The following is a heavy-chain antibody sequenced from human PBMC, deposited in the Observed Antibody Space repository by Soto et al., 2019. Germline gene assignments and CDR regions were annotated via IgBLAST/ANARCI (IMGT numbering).Heavy chain of an antibody. CDR1: GFTFSSYA. J-gene: IGHJ3*02. Sequence: QVQLVESGGGVVQPGRSLRLSCAASGFTFSSYAMHWVRQAPGKGLEWVAVISYDGSNKYYADSVKGRFTISRDNSKNTLYLQMNSLGAEDTAVYYCAREMYSVGGAPFDIWGQGTMVTVSS. D-gene: IGHD1-26*01. CDR3: AREMYSVGGAPFDI. CDR2: ISYDGSNK. V-gene: IGHV3-30-3*01.